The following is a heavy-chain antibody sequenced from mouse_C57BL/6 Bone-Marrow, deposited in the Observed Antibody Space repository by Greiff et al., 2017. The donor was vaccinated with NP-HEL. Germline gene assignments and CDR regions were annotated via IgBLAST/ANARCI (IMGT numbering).Heavy chain of an antibody. CDR1: GFTFSSYG. D-gene: IGHD4-1*01. V-gene: IGHV5-6*02. CDR2: ISSGGSYT. J-gene: IGHJ3*01. CDR3: ARRGWDVWFAY. Sequence: DVKLVESGGDLVKPGGSLKLSCAASGFTFSSYGMSWVRQTPDKRLEWVATISSGGSYTYYPDSVKGRFTISRDNAKNTLYLQMSSLKSEDTAMYYCARRGWDVWFAYWGQGTLVTVSA.